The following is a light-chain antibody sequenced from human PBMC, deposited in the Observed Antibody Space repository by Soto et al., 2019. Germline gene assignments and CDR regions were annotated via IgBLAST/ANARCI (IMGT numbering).Light chain of an antibody. CDR1: QSVSTN. Sequence: EIVMTQSPGTLSVSTGEGATLSCRASQSVSTNLAWYQQKPDKAPRLLIYGASTRATGMPARFSGSGYGTEVTLTISSLQTEDCAIYYCQQYYTWPPTFGQGTRVEIK. CDR2: GAS. V-gene: IGKV3-15*01. CDR3: QQYYTWPPT. J-gene: IGKJ1*01.